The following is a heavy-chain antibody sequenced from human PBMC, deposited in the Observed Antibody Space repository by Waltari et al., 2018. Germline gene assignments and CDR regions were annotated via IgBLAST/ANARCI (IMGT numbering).Heavy chain of an antibody. J-gene: IGHJ4*02. CDR3: ARGGIYTAMVSYYFDY. V-gene: IGHV3-74*01. D-gene: IGHD5-18*01. Sequence: EVQLVESGGGLVQPGGSLRLSCAASGFTFSSYWMHWVRQAPGMGLVLVARINSDGRSTSYADSVKGGFTISRDNAKNTLYLQMNSLRADDTAVYYCARGGIYTAMVSYYFDYWGQGTLVTVSS. CDR1: GFTFSSYW. CDR2: INSDGRST.